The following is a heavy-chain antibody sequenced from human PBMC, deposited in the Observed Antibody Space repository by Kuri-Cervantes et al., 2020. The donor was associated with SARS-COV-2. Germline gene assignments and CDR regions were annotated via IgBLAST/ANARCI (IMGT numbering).Heavy chain of an antibody. Sequence: SETLSLTCTVSGGSISSSNYYWGWIRQPPGKGLEWLGYTYNSGSTHYNTSLKSRITISVDTSKNHFSLKLTSLTAADTAVYYWARHFPLLRGAHYYFDYWGQGTLVTVSS. J-gene: IGHJ4*02. V-gene: IGHV4-61*05. CDR2: TYNSGST. CDR1: GGSISSSNYY. D-gene: IGHD3-10*01. CDR3: ARHFPLLRGAHYYFDY.